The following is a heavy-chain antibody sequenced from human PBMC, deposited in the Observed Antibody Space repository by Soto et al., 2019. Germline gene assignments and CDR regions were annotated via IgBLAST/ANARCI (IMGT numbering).Heavy chain of an antibody. CDR3: AKSLSGWYDTNWFDP. CDR2: ISGSGGST. D-gene: IGHD6-19*01. J-gene: IGHJ5*02. V-gene: IGHV3-23*01. CDR1: GFTFSSYA. Sequence: SGGSLRLSCAASGFTFSSYAMSWVRQAPGKGLEWVSAISGSGGSTYYADSVKGRFTISRDNSKNTLYLQMNSLRAEDTAVYYCAKSLSGWYDTNWFDPWGQGTLVTVSS.